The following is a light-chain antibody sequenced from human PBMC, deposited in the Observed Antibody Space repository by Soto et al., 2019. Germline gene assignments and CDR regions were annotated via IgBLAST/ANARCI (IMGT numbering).Light chain of an antibody. CDR2: KAS. V-gene: IGKV1-5*03. Sequence: DIQMTQSPATLSTSVGDRVTIGCRASQSISGWLAWYQQKPGKAPKLLIYKASILESGVPSRFSGSGSATEFTLTISSLQPEDFASYYCQQYETLPLTFGGGTKVDI. CDR3: QQYETLPLT. CDR1: QSISGW. J-gene: IGKJ4*01.